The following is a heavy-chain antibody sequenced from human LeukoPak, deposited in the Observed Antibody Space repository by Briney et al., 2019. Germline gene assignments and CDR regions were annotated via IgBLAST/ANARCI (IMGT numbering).Heavy chain of an antibody. V-gene: IGHV1-8*03. CDR3: AREYSGTHNAFDY. J-gene: IGHJ4*02. Sequence: ASVKVSCKASGYTFTSYDINWVRQATGQGLEWMGWMNPNSGNTGYAQKFQGRVTITRNTSISTAYMELSSLRSEDTAVYYCAREYSGTHNAFDYWGQGTLVTVSS. D-gene: IGHD1-26*01. CDR2: MNPNSGNT. CDR1: GYTFTSYD.